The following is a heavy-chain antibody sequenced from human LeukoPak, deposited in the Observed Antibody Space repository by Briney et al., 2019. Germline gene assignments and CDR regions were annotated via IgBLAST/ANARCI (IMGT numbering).Heavy chain of an antibody. CDR3: ARQESYYDSSGYSAYDY. V-gene: IGHV5-10-1*01. D-gene: IGHD3-22*01. CDR1: GYSFTTYW. J-gene: IGHJ4*02. CDR2: IDPSDSYT. Sequence: GDSLKISCKGSGYSFTTYWITWVRQMHGKGLECVGRIDPSDSYTNYSPSFQGHVTISADKSISTAYLQWSSLKASDTAMYYCARQESYYDSSGYSAYDYWGQGTLVTVSS.